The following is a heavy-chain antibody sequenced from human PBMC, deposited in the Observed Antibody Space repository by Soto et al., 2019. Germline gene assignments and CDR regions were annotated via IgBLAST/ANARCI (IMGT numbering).Heavy chain of an antibody. CDR3: ARASGVGDSLSAYYYYGMDV. V-gene: IGHV1-69*01. D-gene: IGHD5-18*01. J-gene: IGHJ6*02. Sequence: QVQLVQSGAEVKKPGSSVKVSCKASGGTFSSYAISWVRKAPGQGLEWMGGIIPIFGTANYAQKFQGRVTITADESTSKAYMELSSLRSEDTAVYYCARASGVGDSLSAYYYYGMDVWGQGTTVTVSS. CDR2: IIPIFGTA. CDR1: GGTFSSYA.